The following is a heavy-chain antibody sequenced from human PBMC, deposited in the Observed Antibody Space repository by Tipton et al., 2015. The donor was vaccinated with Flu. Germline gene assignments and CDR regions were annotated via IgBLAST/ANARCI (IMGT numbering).Heavy chain of an antibody. CDR2: MYYSGST. CDR1: GGSISSSSYY. V-gene: IGHV4-39*06. J-gene: IGHJ3*02. D-gene: IGHD3-22*01. CDR3: ARDGFITMIVVVTPGAFDI. Sequence: TLSLTCTVSGGSISSSSYYWGWIRQPPGKGLEWIGSMYYSGSTDYNPSLKSRVTISVDTSKNQFPLRLSSVTAADTAVYYCARDGFITMIVVVTPGAFDIWGQGTMVTVSS.